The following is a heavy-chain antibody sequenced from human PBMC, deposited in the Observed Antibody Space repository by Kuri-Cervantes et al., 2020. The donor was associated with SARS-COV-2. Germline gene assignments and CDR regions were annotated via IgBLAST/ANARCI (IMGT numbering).Heavy chain of an antibody. Sequence: ETLSLTCAASGFTFSSYAMSWVRQAPGKGLEWVSAISGSGGSTYYADSVKGRFTISRDNSKNTLYLQMNSLRAEDTAVYYCAKDRVYCSGGSCPLYYWGQGTLVTVSS. CDR1: GFTFSSYA. CDR3: AKDRVYCSGGSCPLYY. J-gene: IGHJ4*02. V-gene: IGHV3-23*01. CDR2: ISGSGGST. D-gene: IGHD2-15*01.